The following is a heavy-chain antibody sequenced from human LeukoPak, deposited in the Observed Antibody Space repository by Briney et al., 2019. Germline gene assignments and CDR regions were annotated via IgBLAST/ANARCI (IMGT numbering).Heavy chain of an antibody. CDR1: GYTFTSYD. CDR3: ARDRAIFGVVTYYYYGMDV. V-gene: IGHV1-8*01. J-gene: IGHJ6*02. D-gene: IGHD3-3*01. Sequence: ASVKVSCKASGYTFTSYDINWVRQATGQGLEWMGWMNPNSGSTGYAQKFQGRVTMTRNTSISTAYMELSSLRSEDTAVYYCARDRAIFGVVTYYYYGMDVWGQGTTVTVSS. CDR2: MNPNSGST.